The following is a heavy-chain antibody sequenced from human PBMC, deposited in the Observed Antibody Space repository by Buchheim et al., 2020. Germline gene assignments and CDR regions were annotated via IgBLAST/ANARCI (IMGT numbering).Heavy chain of an antibody. CDR1: GYTFTSYD. V-gene: IGHV1-8*01. CDR2: MNPNSGNT. CDR3: ARDLWANWGWRARYYGMDV. D-gene: IGHD7-27*01. J-gene: IGHJ6*02. Sequence: QVQLVQSGAEVKKPGASVKVSCKASGYTFTSYDINWVRQATGQGLEWMGWMNPNSGNTGYAQKFQGRVTMTRNTSISTAYLELSSLGSEDTAVYYCARDLWANWGWRARYYGMDVWGQGTT.